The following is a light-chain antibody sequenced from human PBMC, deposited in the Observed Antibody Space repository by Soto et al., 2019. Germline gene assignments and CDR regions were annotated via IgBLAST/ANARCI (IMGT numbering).Light chain of an antibody. J-gene: IGKJ1*01. CDR2: GTS. CDR1: QSFTSRN. CDR3: QQYGSSPKT. Sequence: DIVLTQSPGTLSLSPGERATLSCRASQSFTSRNLAWYQQKPGQAPRLLIYGTSSRATGIPDRFSGSGSGTDFILTISRLEPEDFAVYYCQQYGSSPKTFGQGTKVEIK. V-gene: IGKV3-20*01.